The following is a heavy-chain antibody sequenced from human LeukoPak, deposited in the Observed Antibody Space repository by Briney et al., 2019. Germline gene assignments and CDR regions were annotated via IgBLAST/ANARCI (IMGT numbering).Heavy chain of an antibody. CDR3: AKDTYYDFWRGLDHDAFDI. D-gene: IGHD3-3*01. CDR2: ISGSGGST. J-gene: IGHJ3*02. CDR1: GFTFSSYA. V-gene: IGHV3-23*01. Sequence: PGGSLRLSCAASGFTFSSYAMSWVRQAPGKGLEWVSAISGSGGSTYYADSVKGRFTISRDNSKNTLYLQMNSLRAEDTPVYYCAKDTYYDFWRGLDHDAFDIWGQGTMVTVSS.